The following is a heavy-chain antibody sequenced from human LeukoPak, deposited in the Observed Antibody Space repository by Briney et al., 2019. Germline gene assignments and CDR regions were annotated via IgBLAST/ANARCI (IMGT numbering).Heavy chain of an antibody. V-gene: IGHV3-21*01. CDR2: ISSSSSSYI. J-gene: IGHJ4*02. D-gene: IGHD3-9*01. CDR1: GFTFSSYS. Sequence: GGSLRLACAASGFTFSSYSMNWVRQAPGKGLEWVSSISSSSSSYIYYADSVKGRFTISRDNAKNSLYLQMNSLRAEDTAVYYCARGTYYDILTGRGGLIYFDYWGQGTLVTVSS. CDR3: ARGTYYDILTGRGGLIYFDY.